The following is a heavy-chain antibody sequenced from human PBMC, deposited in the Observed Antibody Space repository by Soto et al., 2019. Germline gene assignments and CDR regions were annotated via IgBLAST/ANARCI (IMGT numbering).Heavy chain of an antibody. CDR2: ISYDGGLQ. CDR3: VSDRGYGHASAPYS. CDR1: GFTFTSYG. V-gene: IGHV3-30*03. J-gene: IGHJ4*02. Sequence: QAHLVESGGGVVQPGRSLRLSCAASGFTFTSYGMHWVRQAPGTRLEWVAVISYDGGLQHYADSVKGRFTISRDNSKNIVLLQMNSLRAEDTAVYYCVSDRGYGHASAPYSWGQGTLVSVSS. D-gene: IGHD5-18*01.